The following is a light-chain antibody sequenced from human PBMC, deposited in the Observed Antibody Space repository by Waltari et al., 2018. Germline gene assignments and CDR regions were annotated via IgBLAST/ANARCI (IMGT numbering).Light chain of an antibody. J-gene: IGKJ1*01. CDR2: DAS. CDR1: QSIGTF. CDR3: QQRSDWPRT. V-gene: IGKV3-11*01. Sequence: EIELTQSPATLSLSPGDRATLSCRASQSIGTFLAWLQQKPGQAPSLLIYDASYRATDIPARFSGAGSGTDFTLTISSLEPEDFAVYFCQQRSDWPRTFGQGTRVEIK.